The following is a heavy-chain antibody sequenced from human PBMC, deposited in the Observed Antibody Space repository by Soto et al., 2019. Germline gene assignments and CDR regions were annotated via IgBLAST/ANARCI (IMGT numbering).Heavy chain of an antibody. CDR2: IYYSGST. D-gene: IGHD1-26*01. V-gene: IGHV4-59*08. Sequence: QVQLQESGPGLVKPSETLSPTCTVSGGSISSYYWSWIRQPPGKGLEWIGYIYYSGSTNYNPSLSSRVTISVDTSKNQFSLKLSSVTAADTAVYYCANRWGAAVDYGGQGTLVTVSS. CDR1: GGSISSYY. J-gene: IGHJ4*02. CDR3: ANRWGAAVDY.